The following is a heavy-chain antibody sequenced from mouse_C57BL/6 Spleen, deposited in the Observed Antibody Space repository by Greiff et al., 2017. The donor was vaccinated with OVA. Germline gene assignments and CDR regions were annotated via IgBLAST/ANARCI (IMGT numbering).Heavy chain of an antibody. D-gene: IGHD4-1*01. V-gene: IGHV1-64*01. CDR1: GYTFTSYW. J-gene: IGHJ3*01. CDR3: ASLANWAPFAY. CDR2: IHPNSGST. Sequence: QVQLQQSGAELVKPGASVKLSCKASGYTFTSYWMPWVKQRPGQGLEWIGMIHPNSGSTNYNEKFKSKATLTVDKSSSTAYMQLSSLTSEDSAVYYGASLANWAPFAYWGQGTLVTVSA.